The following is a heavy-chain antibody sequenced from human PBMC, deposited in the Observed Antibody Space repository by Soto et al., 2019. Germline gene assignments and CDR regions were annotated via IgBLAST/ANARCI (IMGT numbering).Heavy chain of an antibody. V-gene: IGHV4-34*01. J-gene: IGHJ4*02. CDR2: INHSGST. CDR1: GGSFSGYY. CDR3: ARGLSNDSSGYYDRFDY. D-gene: IGHD3-22*01. Sequence: SETLSLSYAVYGGSFSGYYWRWIRQPPGKGLEWIGGINHSGSTNYNPSLKSRVTISVDTSKNQFSLKLSSVTAADTAVYYCARGLSNDSSGYYDRFDYWGQGTLVTVSS.